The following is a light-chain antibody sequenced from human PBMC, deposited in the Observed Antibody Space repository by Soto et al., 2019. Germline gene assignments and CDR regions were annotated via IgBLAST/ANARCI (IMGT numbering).Light chain of an antibody. V-gene: IGKV3-11*01. J-gene: IGKJ1*01. CDR3: QQRSKFLWT. Sequence: EIVLTQSPATLSLSPGERATLSCRASQSVSSYLAWYQQKPGQAPRLLMYDTSNRAPGIPARFSGSGSGTDFTLNISSLEPEDFAVYFCQQRSKFLWTFGQGTKVDI. CDR2: DTS. CDR1: QSVSSY.